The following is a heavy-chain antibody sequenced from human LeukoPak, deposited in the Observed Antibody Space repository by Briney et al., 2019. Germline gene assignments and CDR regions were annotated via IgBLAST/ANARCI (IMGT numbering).Heavy chain of an antibody. CDR1: GDSISSSNW. CDR3: ARDKRLLVRWGFDP. J-gene: IGHJ5*02. D-gene: IGHD3-10*01. CDR2: IYHSGST. Sequence: SGTLSLTCAVSGDSISSSNWWSWVRQPPGKGLEWIGEIYHSGSTNYNPSLKSRVTISVDKSKNQFSLKLSSVTAADTAVYYCARDKRLLVRWGFDPWGQGTLVTVSS. V-gene: IGHV4-4*02.